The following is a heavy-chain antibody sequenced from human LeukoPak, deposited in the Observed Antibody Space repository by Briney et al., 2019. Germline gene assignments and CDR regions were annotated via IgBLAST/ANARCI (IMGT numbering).Heavy chain of an antibody. CDR3: ARVKGLYSISPGDY. CDR2: IYYSWST. J-gene: IGHJ4*02. CDR1: GVSISSGDYY. Sequence: SQTLSLTCVVSGVSISSGDYYWSWIRQHPGKGLEWIGDIYYSWSTTYNASLRSRVTISVDTSKNQFSLKLSSVTAADTAVYYCARVKGLYSISPGDYWGQGTLVTVSS. V-gene: IGHV4-31*11. D-gene: IGHD5-12*01.